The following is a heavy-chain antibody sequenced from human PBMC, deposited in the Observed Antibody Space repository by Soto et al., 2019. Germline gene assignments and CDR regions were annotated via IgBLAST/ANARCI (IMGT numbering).Heavy chain of an antibody. D-gene: IGHD3-22*01. CDR2: IYYSGST. J-gene: IGHJ3*02. CDR3: KTMIVANDAFDI. Sequence: SETLFLTCTVSGGSISSGDYYWSWIRQPPGKGLEWIGYIYYSGSTYYNPSLKSRVTISVDTSKNQFSLKLSSVTAADTAVYYCKTMIVANDAFDIWGQGTMVTVSS. V-gene: IGHV4-30-4*01. CDR1: GGSISSGDYY.